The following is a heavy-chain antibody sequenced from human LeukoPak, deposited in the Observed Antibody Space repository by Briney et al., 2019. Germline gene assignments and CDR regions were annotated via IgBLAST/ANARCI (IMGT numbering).Heavy chain of an antibody. CDR2: ISGRGGST. CDR1: GCTFSSYA. D-gene: IGHD3-10*01. V-gene: IGHV3-23*01. CDR3: AKGPAPPAYYYGSGSYHHTLIDY. Sequence: PGGSLRLSCAASGCTFSSYAMSWVRQAPGKGLEWVSAISGRGGSTYYADSVKGRFTISRDNSKNTLYLQMNSLRAQHTAVYYCAKGPAPPAYYYGSGSYHHTLIDYWGQGTLVTVSS. J-gene: IGHJ4*02.